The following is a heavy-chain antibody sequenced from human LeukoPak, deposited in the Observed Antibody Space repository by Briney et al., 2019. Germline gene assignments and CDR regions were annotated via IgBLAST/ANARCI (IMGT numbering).Heavy chain of an antibody. CDR1: GYTFTSYG. CDR3: AREGGYYDSSGYYLRRYDY. Sequence: ASVKVSCKASGYTFTSYGISWVQQAPGQGLEWMGWISAYNGNTNYAQKLQGRVTMTTDTSTSTAYMELRSLRSDDTAVYYCAREGGYYDSSGYYLRRYDYWGQGTLVTVSS. J-gene: IGHJ4*02. D-gene: IGHD3-22*01. CDR2: ISAYNGNT. V-gene: IGHV1-18*01.